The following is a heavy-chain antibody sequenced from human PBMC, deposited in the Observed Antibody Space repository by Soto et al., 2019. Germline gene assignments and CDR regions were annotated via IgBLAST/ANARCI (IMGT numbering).Heavy chain of an antibody. D-gene: IGHD3-22*01. CDR2: ISYDGSNK. CDR1: GFTFSSYG. CDR3: AKDTCYYDSSGYYDY. Sequence: GGSLRLSCAASGFTFSSYGMHWVRQAPGKGLEWVAVISYDGSNKYYADSVKGRFTISRDNSKNTLYLQMNSLRAEDTAVYYCAKDTCYYDSSGYYDYWGQGTLVTVSS. V-gene: IGHV3-30*18. J-gene: IGHJ4*02.